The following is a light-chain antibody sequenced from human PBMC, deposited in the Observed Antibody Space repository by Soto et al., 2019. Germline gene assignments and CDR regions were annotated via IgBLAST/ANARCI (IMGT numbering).Light chain of an antibody. Sequence: EVVLTQSPGTLSLSPGERATLSCRASQSVNSKYFAWYQQKPGQAPRLLIYGAFNRATGIPDRFSGSGSGTDFTLSITRLEPEDFAVYYCQQYGNAPWTFGQGLKVEIK. CDR2: GAF. V-gene: IGKV3-20*01. CDR3: QQYGNAPWT. CDR1: QSVNSKY. J-gene: IGKJ1*01.